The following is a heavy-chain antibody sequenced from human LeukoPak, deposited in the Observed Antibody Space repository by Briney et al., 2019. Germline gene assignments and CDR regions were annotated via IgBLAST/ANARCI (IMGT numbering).Heavy chain of an antibody. J-gene: IGHJ5*02. CDR2: IYHSGNT. V-gene: IGHV4-38-2*01. CDR1: RYSISSGYY. D-gene: IGHD3-9*01. CDR3: VLTGYPLNWFDP. Sequence: PSETLSLTCAVTRYSISSGYYWGWIRQPPGGGLEWIGSIYHSGNTYYNPSLKSRVTISVDTSKNQFSLQLSSVTATDTAVYYCVLTGYPLNWFDPWGQGTLGTVSS.